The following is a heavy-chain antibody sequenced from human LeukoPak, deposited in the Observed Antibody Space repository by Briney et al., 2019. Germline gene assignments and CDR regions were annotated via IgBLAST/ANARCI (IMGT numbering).Heavy chain of an antibody. J-gene: IGHJ4*02. Sequence: PSETLSLTCAVYGGSFSGYYWSWIRRPPGKGLEWIGEINHSGSTNYNPSLKSRVTISVDTSKNQFSVKLNSVTAADTALYYCARAPHLYGSGSYSYYFDYWGQGILVNVYS. CDR3: ARAPHLYGSGSYSYYFDY. CDR2: INHSGST. CDR1: GGSFSGYY. V-gene: IGHV4-34*01. D-gene: IGHD3-10*01.